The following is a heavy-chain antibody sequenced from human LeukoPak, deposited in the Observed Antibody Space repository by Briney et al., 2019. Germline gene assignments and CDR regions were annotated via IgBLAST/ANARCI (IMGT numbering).Heavy chain of an antibody. D-gene: IGHD4-17*01. Sequence: SETLSLTCTVSGGSISNYYWSWIRQPPGKGLEWIVYIHYSGSTNYNPSLKSRVTISVDTSKNQFSLNLKSVTAADTAIYYCAREGPDYGDFKFDYWGQGTLVTVSS. CDR2: IHYSGST. J-gene: IGHJ4*02. CDR1: GGSISNYY. V-gene: IGHV4-59*01. CDR3: AREGPDYGDFKFDY.